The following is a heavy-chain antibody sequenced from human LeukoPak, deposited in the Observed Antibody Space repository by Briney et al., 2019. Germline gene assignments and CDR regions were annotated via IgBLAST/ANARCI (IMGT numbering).Heavy chain of an antibody. D-gene: IGHD3-10*01. Sequence: GGFLRLSCAASGFTFSDFYMGWIRQAPGKGLECVSYISSGGINIHYADSVKGRFTISRDDAQNSLILQMNSLTAEDTAVFYCARGSRYGSGSRFDFWGQGTLVTVSS. CDR3: ARGSRYGSGSRFDF. J-gene: IGHJ4*02. CDR2: ISSGGINI. V-gene: IGHV3-11*01. CDR1: GFTFSDFY.